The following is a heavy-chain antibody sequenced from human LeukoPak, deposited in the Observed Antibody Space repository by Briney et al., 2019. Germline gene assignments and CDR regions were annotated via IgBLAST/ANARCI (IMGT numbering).Heavy chain of an antibody. Sequence: PGGSLRLSCAASGFTFSTYDMHWVRQAPGKGLEFVSAISSNGGTTYYANSVKGRFTTSRSNSRNTLYLQMGSLRAEDMAVYYCARRYSSYDPFDYWGQGTLVTVSS. CDR3: ARRYSSYDPFDY. V-gene: IGHV3-64*01. CDR2: ISSNGGTT. J-gene: IGHJ4*02. CDR1: GFTFSTYD. D-gene: IGHD5-12*01.